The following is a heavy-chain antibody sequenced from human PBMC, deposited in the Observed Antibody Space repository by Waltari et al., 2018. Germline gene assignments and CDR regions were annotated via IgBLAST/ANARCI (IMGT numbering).Heavy chain of an antibody. CDR1: GGSMSTFY. CDR3: ARGGWSCDF. CDR2: VYYSGNT. V-gene: IGHV4-59*01. J-gene: IGHJ2*01. Sequence: QVQLQESGPGLVKPSETLSLTCSVSGGSMSTFYWGWFRLPPGKGLEWIGYVYYSGNTNYNPSLKSRVTISVDTSKNQFSLKMISVTAADTAVYFCARGGWSCDFWGRGTLVTVSA.